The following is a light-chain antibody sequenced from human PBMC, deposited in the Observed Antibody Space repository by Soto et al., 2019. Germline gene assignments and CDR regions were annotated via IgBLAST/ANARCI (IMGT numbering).Light chain of an antibody. CDR2: GNN. J-gene: IGLJ1*01. V-gene: IGLV1-40*01. Sequence: QSVLTQPHSVSGAPGQRVTISCTGSSANIGAGFDVHWYQQLPGTAPELLIYGNNNRPSGVPDRFSGSKSGTSASLAITGLQAEDEADYYCQSYDGSLSGYVFGTGTKVTVL. CDR3: QSYDGSLSGYV. CDR1: SANIGAGFD.